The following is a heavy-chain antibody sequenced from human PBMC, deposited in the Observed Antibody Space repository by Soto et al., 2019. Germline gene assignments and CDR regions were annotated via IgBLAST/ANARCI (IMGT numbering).Heavy chain of an antibody. CDR2: ISVYSGKT. V-gene: IGHV1-18*01. Sequence: VPAEVSCKASGYTFTSYGISWVRQAPGQGLEWMGWISVYSGKTNYAQKLQGRVTMTTDTSTSTIYMELRSLRSDDTAVYYCARDRNGFGNWFDPWGQGTLVTVSS. CDR3: ARDRNGFGNWFDP. J-gene: IGHJ5*02. CDR1: GYTFTSYG. D-gene: IGHD3-3*01.